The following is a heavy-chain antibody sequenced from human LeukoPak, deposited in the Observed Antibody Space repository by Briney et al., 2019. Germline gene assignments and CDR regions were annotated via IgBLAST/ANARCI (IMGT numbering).Heavy chain of an antibody. D-gene: IGHD2-21*01. CDR2: ISSDGGST. CDR3: VNIALAVY. CDR1: GFTFSNYA. V-gene: IGHV3-64D*09. Sequence: GGSLRLSCSASGFTFSNYALYWARQAPGKGLEYASAISSDGGSTYYADSVKGRFTISRDNSKNTVYLQMSSLRTEDTAVYYCVNIALAVYWGQGTLVTVSS. J-gene: IGHJ4*02.